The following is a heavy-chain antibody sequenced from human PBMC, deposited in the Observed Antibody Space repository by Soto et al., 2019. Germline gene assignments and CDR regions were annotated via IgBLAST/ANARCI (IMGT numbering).Heavy chain of an antibody. J-gene: IGHJ3*02. D-gene: IGHD6-19*01. CDR1: GFTFSSYG. V-gene: IGHV3-30*18. CDR2: ISYDGSNK. CDR3: AKHWSSGSTDAFDI. Sequence: QVQLVESGGGVVQPGRSLRLSCAASGFTFSSYGMHWVRQAPGKGLEWVAVISYDGSNKYYADSVKGRFTISRDNSKNTLYEQLNSLRAEDTAVYYCAKHWSSGSTDAFDIWGQGTMVIVSS.